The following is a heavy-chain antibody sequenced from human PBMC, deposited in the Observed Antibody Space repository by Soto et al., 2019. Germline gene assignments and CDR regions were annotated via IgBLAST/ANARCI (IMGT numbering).Heavy chain of an antibody. CDR3: VKDHPALEY. V-gene: IGHV3-23*01. Sequence: GGSLRLSYAASGFTFSIYAMNWVRQAPGKGLEWVSAISGSGGSTYYADSVKGRFTISRDNSKNTLFLQMNSLRPDDTAMYYCVKDHPALEYWGHGTLVTVSS. J-gene: IGHJ4*01. CDR1: GFTFSIYA. CDR2: ISGSGGST.